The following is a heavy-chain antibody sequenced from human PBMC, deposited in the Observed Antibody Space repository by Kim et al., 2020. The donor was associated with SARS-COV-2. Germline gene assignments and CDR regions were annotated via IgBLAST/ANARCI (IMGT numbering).Heavy chain of an antibody. V-gene: IGHV3-13*01. J-gene: IGHJ5*02. D-gene: IGHD1-26*01. Sequence: YLGSVKGRFTITRENAKNSLYLQMNSLRAGDTAVYYCARAVGGYLGWFDPWGQGTLVSVSS. CDR3: ARAVGGYLGWFDP.